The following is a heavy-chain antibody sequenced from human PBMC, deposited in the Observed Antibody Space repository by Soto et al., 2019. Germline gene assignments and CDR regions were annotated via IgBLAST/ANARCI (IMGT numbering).Heavy chain of an antibody. J-gene: IGHJ5*02. CDR3: ARDRGRGWFDP. CDR2: IYYSGST. V-gene: IGHV4-30-4*01. CDR1: GGSISSGDYY. Sequence: ASETLSLTCTVSGGSISSGDYYWSWIRQPPGKGLEWIGYIYYSGSTYYNPSLKSRVTISVDTSKNQFSLKLSSVTAADTAVYYCARDRGRGWFDPWGQGTMVTVSS.